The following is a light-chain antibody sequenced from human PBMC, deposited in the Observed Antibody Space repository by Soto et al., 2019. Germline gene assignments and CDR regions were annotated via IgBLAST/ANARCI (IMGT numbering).Light chain of an antibody. CDR3: QQSYSILWT. V-gene: IGKV1-39*01. CDR2: ASS. J-gene: IGKJ1*01. CDR1: QSIASY. Sequence: DSQLTQSPSSLSASVGDRVTITCRASQSIASYLNWYQQKPGKAPELLIYASSTLQSGVPSRFSGSGSGTEFTLTISSLQVEDSATYYCQQSYSILWTFGQGTKVDIK.